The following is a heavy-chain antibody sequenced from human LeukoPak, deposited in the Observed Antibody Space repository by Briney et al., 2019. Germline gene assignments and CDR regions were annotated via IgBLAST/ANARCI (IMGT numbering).Heavy chain of an antibody. D-gene: IGHD3-22*01. Sequence: ASVNVSCKASGYTFTSYAMHWVRQAPGQRLEWMGWINAGNGNTKYSQKFQGRVTITRDTSASTAYMELSSLRSEDTAVYYCARVTMIVDSPLGYWGQGTLVTVSS. CDR2: INAGNGNT. J-gene: IGHJ4*02. CDR1: GYTFTSYA. V-gene: IGHV1-3*01. CDR3: ARVTMIVDSPLGY.